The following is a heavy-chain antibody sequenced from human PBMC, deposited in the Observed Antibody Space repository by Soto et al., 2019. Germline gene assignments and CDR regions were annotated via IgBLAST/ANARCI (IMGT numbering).Heavy chain of an antibody. V-gene: IGHV3-53*01. D-gene: IGHD5-12*01. Sequence: PGGSLRLSCAASGFTVSSNYMSWVRQAPGKGLEWVSVIYSGGSTYYADSVKGRFTISRDNSENTLYLQMNSLRAEDTAVYYCARDIVATRGNYYYYYGMDVWGQGTTVTVSS. J-gene: IGHJ6*02. CDR1: GFTVSSNY. CDR2: IYSGGST. CDR3: ARDIVATRGNYYYYYGMDV.